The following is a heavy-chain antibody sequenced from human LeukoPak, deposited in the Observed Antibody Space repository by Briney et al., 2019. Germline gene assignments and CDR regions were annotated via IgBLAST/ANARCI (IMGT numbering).Heavy chain of an antibody. CDR1: GGSISSSSYY. D-gene: IGHD1-26*01. CDR2: IYDSGST. V-gene: IGHV4-39*01. J-gene: IGHJ5*02. CDR3: ATHSGSYYDRAYNWFDP. Sequence: SETLSLTCTVSGGSISSSSYYWGWLRQPPGKGLEWIGSIYDSGSTYYNPSLKSRVTISVDTSKNQFSLKLSSVTAADTAVYYCATHSGSYYDRAYNWFDPWGQGTLVTVSS.